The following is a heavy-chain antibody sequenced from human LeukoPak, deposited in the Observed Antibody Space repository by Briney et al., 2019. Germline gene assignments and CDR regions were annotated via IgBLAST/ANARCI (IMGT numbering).Heavy chain of an antibody. Sequence: GASLKISCKGSGYSFTDYWIGWVRQMPGKGLEWMGIIYPGDSDIKYSPSFQGQVTISADKSITTAYLQWNSLKASDTAMYYCVRREDNGSLDYWGQGTRVTVSS. CDR1: GYSFTDYW. CDR3: VRREDNGSLDY. D-gene: IGHD1-14*01. J-gene: IGHJ4*02. V-gene: IGHV5-51*01. CDR2: IYPGDSDI.